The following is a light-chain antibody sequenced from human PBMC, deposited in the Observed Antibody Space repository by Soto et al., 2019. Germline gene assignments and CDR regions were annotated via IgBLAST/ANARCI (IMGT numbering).Light chain of an antibody. CDR1: QSISRY. V-gene: IGKV1-39*01. CDR3: QQSYGTPIT. Sequence: DIKMTQSASSLSASVGDRVTMTCRASQSISRYLNWYQQKPGKAPNLLIYVASSLQSEVPSRFSGSGSGTDFTLTITSLQPEDFATYYCQQSYGTPITFGQGTRLEIK. CDR2: VAS. J-gene: IGKJ5*01.